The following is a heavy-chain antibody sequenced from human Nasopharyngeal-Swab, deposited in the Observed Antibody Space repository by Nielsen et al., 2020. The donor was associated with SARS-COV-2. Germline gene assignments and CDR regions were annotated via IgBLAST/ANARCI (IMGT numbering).Heavy chain of an antibody. Sequence: ASVKVSCKAYGHTFSYYTIHWVRQAPGQSLEWMGWINTEYGNTRYSQKFQGRVTISRDTSARTADMELSSLTSEDTAVYYCAREKAAAGTGYWYFDLWGRGTLVTVSS. V-gene: IGHV1-3*04. CDR2: INTEYGNT. CDR1: GHTFSYYT. D-gene: IGHD6-13*01. CDR3: AREKAAAGTGYWYFDL. J-gene: IGHJ2*01.